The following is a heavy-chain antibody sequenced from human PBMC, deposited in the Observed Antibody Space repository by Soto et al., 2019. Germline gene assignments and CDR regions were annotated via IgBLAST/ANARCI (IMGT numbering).Heavy chain of an antibody. CDR1: GFTFIGYW. CDR2: INNDGIDT. V-gene: IGHV3-74*03. D-gene: IGHD3-10*01. Sequence: EVQLVESGGRVVQPGGSLRLSCAASGFTFIGYWMHWVRQGPGKGLVWVARINNDGIDTTYADSVKGRFTISRDNTKNMVYLEMNSLRADDTAVYYCARDGSMVRERWFDPWGQGTLVTVSS. CDR3: ARDGSMVRERWFDP. J-gene: IGHJ5*02.